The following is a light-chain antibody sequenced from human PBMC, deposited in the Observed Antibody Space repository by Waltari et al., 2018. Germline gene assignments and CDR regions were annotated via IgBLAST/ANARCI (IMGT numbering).Light chain of an antibody. V-gene: IGKV4-1*01. CDR2: CAS. CDR3: QQYYSSPQT. Sequence: DIVMTQSPDSLAVSLGERATINYNSSQSVLYSSNNKNYLAWYQQKPGQPPKLLIYCASTRESGVPDRFSGSGSGTDFTLTISSLQAEDVAVYYCQQYYSSPQTFGQGTKVEIK. CDR1: QSVLYSSNNKNY. J-gene: IGKJ1*01.